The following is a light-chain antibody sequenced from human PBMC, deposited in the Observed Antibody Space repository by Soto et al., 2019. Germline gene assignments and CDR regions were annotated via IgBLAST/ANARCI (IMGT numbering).Light chain of an antibody. Sequence: ETVLTQSPGTLSLSPGERATLSCRASQSISSSYLAWYQQKPGQAPRLLIYGASSRATGIPDRFSGSGSGIDFTLTISRLEPEDSAIYYCQQYVSWTFGQGTKVEIK. CDR2: GAS. V-gene: IGKV3-20*01. CDR3: QQYVSWT. CDR1: QSISSSY. J-gene: IGKJ1*01.